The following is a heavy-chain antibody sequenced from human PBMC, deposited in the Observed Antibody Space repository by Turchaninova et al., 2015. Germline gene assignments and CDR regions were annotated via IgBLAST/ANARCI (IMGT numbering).Heavy chain of an antibody. CDR1: GLIFNNCA. V-gene: IGHV3-30-3*01. J-gene: IGHJ6*03. CDR3: ARDGREYSSAWLYYYYYCMDV. CDR2: ISYDGTKK. Sequence: QVTLVESGGGVVQPGGSVRLAWGVSGLIFNNCAMHGVRQAPGKGLEWVAVISYDGTKKYYADSVKGRFTISRDNSKNTLFLQMNSLRADETAVYYCARDGREYSSAWLYYYYYCMDVWGIGTTVTVSS. D-gene: IGHD6-6*01.